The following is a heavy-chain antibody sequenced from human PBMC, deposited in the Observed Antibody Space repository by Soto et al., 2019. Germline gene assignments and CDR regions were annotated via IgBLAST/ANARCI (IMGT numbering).Heavy chain of an antibody. CDR1: GGSISSSSYY. D-gene: IGHD2-15*01. J-gene: IGHJ4*02. Sequence: QLQLQESGPGLVKPSETLSLTCTVSGGSISSSSYYWGWIRQPPGKGLEWIGSIYYSGSTYSNPSLQSRVTIPVDTSKNQFSLKLSSVTAADTAVYYCARQAYCSGGSCYSFQDYCGQGTLVTVSS. V-gene: IGHV4-39*01. CDR3: ARQAYCSGGSCYSFQDY. CDR2: IYYSGST.